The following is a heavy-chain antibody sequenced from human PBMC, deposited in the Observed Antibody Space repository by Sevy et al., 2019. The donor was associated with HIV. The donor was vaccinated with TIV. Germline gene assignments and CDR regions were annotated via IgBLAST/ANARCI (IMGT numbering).Heavy chain of an antibody. CDR2: IFSSGST. Sequence: GGSLRLSCAISGFTVNDKYIIWVRQAPGKGLEWVSVIFSSGSTYYAASAKGRFTISRDNSTNTVYLQMNSVRAEDTAVYYCVSLFLSYRSGWSYFDYWGQGTLVTVSS. D-gene: IGHD6-19*01. J-gene: IGHJ4*02. V-gene: IGHV3-66*02. CDR1: GFTVNDKY. CDR3: VSLFLSYRSGWSYFDY.